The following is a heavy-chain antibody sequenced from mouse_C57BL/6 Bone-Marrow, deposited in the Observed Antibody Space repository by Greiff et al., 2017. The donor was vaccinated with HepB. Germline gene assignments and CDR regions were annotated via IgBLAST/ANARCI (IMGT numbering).Heavy chain of an antibody. Sequence: QVQLQQSGAELVMPGASVKLSCKASGYTFTSYWMHWVKQRPGQGLEWIGEIDPSDSYTNYNQKFKGKSTLTVDKSSSTAYMQLSSLTSEDSAVYYCARVGGRALDYWGQGTTLTVSS. CDR3: ARVGGRALDY. V-gene: IGHV1-69*01. CDR1: GYTFTSYW. J-gene: IGHJ2*01. D-gene: IGHD1-1*02. CDR2: IDPSDSYT.